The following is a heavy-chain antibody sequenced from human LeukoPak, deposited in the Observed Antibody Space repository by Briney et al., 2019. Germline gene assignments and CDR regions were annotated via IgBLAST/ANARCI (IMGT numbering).Heavy chain of an antibody. Sequence: PSETLSLTCTVSGGSISSYYWSWIRQPAGKGLEWIGRIYTSGSTNYNPSLKSRVTMSVDTSKNQFSLKLSSVTAADTAVYYCAREIIKVRVPAARTFDPWGQGTLVTVSS. J-gene: IGHJ5*02. CDR2: IYTSGST. V-gene: IGHV4-4*07. D-gene: IGHD2-2*01. CDR3: AREIIKVRVPAARTFDP. CDR1: GGSISSYY.